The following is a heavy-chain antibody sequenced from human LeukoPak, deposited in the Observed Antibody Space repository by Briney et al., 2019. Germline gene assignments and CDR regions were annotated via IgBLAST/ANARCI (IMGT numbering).Heavy chain of an antibody. CDR2: IHTNGGT. Sequence: SETLSLTCTVSGGSITSYYWSWIRQPAGKGLEWIGRIHTNGGTNYNPSLKSRVTISVDTSKNQFSLKLSSVTAADTAVYYCARDGYYRGYFDYWGQGTLVTVSS. D-gene: IGHD3-22*01. V-gene: IGHV4-4*07. J-gene: IGHJ4*02. CDR3: ARDGYYRGYFDY. CDR1: GGSITSYY.